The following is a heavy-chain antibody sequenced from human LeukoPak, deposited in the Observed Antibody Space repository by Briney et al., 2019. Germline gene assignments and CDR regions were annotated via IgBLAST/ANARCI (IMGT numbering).Heavy chain of an antibody. CDR2: IIGSGSST. V-gene: IGHV3-23*01. Sequence: GGSLRLSCAASGFTFSSYGMSWVRQAPGKGLQWVSVIIGSGSSTYYADSVKGRFTISRDNAKNSLYLQMNSLRAEDTAVYYCAELGITMIGGVWGKGTTVTISS. CDR3: AELGITMIGGV. D-gene: IGHD3-10*02. CDR1: GFTFSSYG. J-gene: IGHJ6*04.